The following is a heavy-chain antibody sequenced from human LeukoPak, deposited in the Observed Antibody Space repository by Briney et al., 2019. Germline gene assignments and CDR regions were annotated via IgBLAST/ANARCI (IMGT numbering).Heavy chain of an antibody. CDR3: ASLYDSSGYSDF. J-gene: IGHJ4*02. V-gene: IGHV4-59*08. CDR2: IYYSGST. Sequence: PSETLSLTCTVSGGSISSYYWSWIRQPPGKGLEWIGYIYYSGSTNYNPSLKSRVTISVDTSKNQFSLKLSSVTAADTAAYYCASLYDSSGYSDFWGQGTLVTVSS. D-gene: IGHD3-22*01. CDR1: GGSISSYY.